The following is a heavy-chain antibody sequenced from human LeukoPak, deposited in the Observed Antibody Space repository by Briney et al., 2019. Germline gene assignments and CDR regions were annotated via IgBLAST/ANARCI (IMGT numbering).Heavy chain of an antibody. V-gene: IGHV4-59*01. Sequence: SETLSLTCTVSGGSISSYYWSWIRQPPGKGLEWIGYIYYSGSTNYNPSPKSRVTISVDTSKNQFSLKLSSVTAADTAVYYCARDPYCSGGSCYSDWGQGTLVTVSS. D-gene: IGHD2-15*01. J-gene: IGHJ4*02. CDR3: ARDPYCSGGSCYSD. CDR2: IYYSGST. CDR1: GGSISSYY.